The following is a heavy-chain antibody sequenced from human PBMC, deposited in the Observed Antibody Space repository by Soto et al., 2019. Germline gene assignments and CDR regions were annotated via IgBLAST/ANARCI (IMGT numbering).Heavy chain of an antibody. CDR2: ISTRGTTI. Sequence: PGGSLRLSCAASGFSFGIYGMTWVRQGPGKGLEWISDISTRGTTIHYSDSVRGRFTISRDNAKNTLYLHLNSLRDEDTAVYYCARVATMEVVNSPLFFFGHWGQGTLVTVSS. V-gene: IGHV3-48*02. CDR1: GFSFGIYG. CDR3: ARVATMEVVNSPLFFFGH. D-gene: IGHD2-2*01. J-gene: IGHJ4*02.